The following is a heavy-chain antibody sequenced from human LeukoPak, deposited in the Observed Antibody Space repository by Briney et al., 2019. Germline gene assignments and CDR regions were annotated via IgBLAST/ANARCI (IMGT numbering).Heavy chain of an antibody. CDR3: AKELVPYSGYAPGGY. CDR1: GFTFSSYV. D-gene: IGHD5-12*01. V-gene: IGHV3-23*01. J-gene: IGHJ4*02. Sequence: PGGSLRLSCAASGFTFSSYVMSWVRQAPGKGLECVSAISGSGGSTYYADSVKGRFTISRDNSKNTLYLQMNSLRAEDTAVYYXAKELVPYSGYAPGGYWGQGTLVTVSS. CDR2: ISGSGGST.